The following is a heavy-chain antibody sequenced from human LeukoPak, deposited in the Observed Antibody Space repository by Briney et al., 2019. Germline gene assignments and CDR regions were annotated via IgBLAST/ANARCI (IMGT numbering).Heavy chain of an antibody. CDR1: GFTFSSYS. CDR2: ISSSSSHI. V-gene: IGHV3-21*01. CDR3: ARVKTGDAFDI. Sequence: GGSLRLSCAASGFTFSSYSMNWVRQAPGKGLEWVSSISSSSSHIYYADSVKGRFTISRDNAKNSLYLQMNSLRAEDTAVYYCARVKTGDAFDIWGQGTMVTVSS. J-gene: IGHJ3*02. D-gene: IGHD3-9*01.